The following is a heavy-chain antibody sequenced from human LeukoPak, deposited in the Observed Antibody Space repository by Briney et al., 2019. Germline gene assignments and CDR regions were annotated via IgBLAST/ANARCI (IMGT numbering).Heavy chain of an antibody. CDR1: GFTFSSYS. CDR3: ARDLSFAQSYYYDSSGD. CDR2: ISSSSGYI. J-gene: IGHJ4*02. D-gene: IGHD3-22*01. V-gene: IGHV3-21*01. Sequence: PGGSLRLSCAASGFTFSSYSMNWVRQAPGKGLEWVSSISSSSGYIYYADSVKGRFTISRDNAKNSLYLQMNSLRAEDTAVYYCARDLSFAQSYYYDSSGDWGQGTLVTVSS.